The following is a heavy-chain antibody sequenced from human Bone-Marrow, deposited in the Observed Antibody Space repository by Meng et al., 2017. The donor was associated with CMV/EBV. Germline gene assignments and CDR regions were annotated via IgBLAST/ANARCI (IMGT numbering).Heavy chain of an antibody. J-gene: IGHJ4*02. CDR3: ASTTVLYSGYEGAANDN. V-gene: IGHV3-48*03. CDR1: GFTLSYHD. CDR2: ITRSAGTI. Sequence: GGSLRLSCAASGFTLSYHDMFWVRQAPGKGLECVSDITRSAGTIYYADSVKGRFTISRDNSKNSQSLQMNSLRAEDTTVYYCASTTVLYSGYEGAANDNWGQGTLVTVSS. D-gene: IGHD5-12*01.